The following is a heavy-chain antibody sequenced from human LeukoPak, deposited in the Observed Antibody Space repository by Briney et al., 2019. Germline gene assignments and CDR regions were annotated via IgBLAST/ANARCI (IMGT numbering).Heavy chain of an antibody. D-gene: IGHD6-19*01. V-gene: IGHV3-48*03. CDR1: GFPLSFYE. CDR3: ALLAVASDFDY. Sequence: GGSLRLSCAVSGFPLSFYEMNWVRKAPGKGPEWVSNIGISGTTTYYADSVKGRSSISRDNAKNSLYLRMNSLRVEDTAVYYCALLAVASDFDYWGQGALVTVSS. J-gene: IGHJ4*02. CDR2: IGISGTTT.